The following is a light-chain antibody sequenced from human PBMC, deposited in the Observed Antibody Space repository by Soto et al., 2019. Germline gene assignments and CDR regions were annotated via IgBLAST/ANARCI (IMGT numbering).Light chain of an antibody. CDR2: DVN. CDR3: TSYTSTSTLA. V-gene: IGLV2-14*03. J-gene: IGLJ2*01. Sequence: QSVLTQPASVSASPGQSITISCTGTSSDVGAYNYVSWYQQHPGEVPKLMIFDVNNRPSGVSNRFSGSKSGNTASLTISGLQAEDEADYYCTSYTSTSTLAFGGGTKLTVL. CDR1: SSDVGAYNY.